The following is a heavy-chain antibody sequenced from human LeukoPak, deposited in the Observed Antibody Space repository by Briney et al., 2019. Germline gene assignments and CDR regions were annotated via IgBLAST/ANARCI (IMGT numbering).Heavy chain of an antibody. J-gene: IGHJ4*02. CDR3: ARDECSSTSCALFVY. Sequence: GASVKVSCKASGYTFTSYYMHWVRQAPGQGLEWMGWISAYNGNTNYAQKLQGRVTMTTDTSTSTAYMELRSLRSDDTAVYYCARDECSSTSCALFVYWGQGTLVTVSS. CDR2: ISAYNGNT. V-gene: IGHV1-18*04. D-gene: IGHD2-2*01. CDR1: GYTFTSYY.